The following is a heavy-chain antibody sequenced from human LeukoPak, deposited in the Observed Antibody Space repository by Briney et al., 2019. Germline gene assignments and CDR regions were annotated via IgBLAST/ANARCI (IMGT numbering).Heavy chain of an antibody. CDR3: AKRFLSGSYYEKDYFDY. J-gene: IGHJ4*02. D-gene: IGHD1-26*01. CDR2: IRYDGGIK. V-gene: IGHV3-30*02. Sequence: PGGSLRLSCAASGFTFSSYGMHWVRQAPGKGLEWVVFIRYDGGIKYYADSVKGRFTISRDNSKNTLYLQMNSLRAADTAVYYCAKRFLSGSYYEKDYFDYWGQGTLVTVSS. CDR1: GFTFSSYG.